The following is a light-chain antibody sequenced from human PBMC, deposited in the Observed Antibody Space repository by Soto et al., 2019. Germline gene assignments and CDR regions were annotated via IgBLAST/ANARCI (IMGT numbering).Light chain of an antibody. Sequence: DIQMTQSPSTLGASVGDTVTISCRASQSVSTWLAWYQQKPGKAPKLLIYKTSRLQSGVPSRFSGSGSGTDFTIKISSLQPDDFAIYYCQQYNSSGLTFGGGTTVDIK. V-gene: IGKV1-5*03. CDR3: QQYNSSGLT. J-gene: IGKJ4*02. CDR2: KTS. CDR1: QSVSTW.